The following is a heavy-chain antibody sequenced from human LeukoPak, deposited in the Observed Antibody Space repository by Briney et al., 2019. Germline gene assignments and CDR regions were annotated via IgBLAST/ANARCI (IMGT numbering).Heavy chain of an antibody. D-gene: IGHD2-2*01. V-gene: IGHV1-8*01. J-gene: IGHJ4*02. CDR3: ARVRFGTSCLFY. CDR1: GYTFTSYD. CDR2: MNPNSGNT. Sequence: ASVKVSCKASGYTFTSYDINWVRQATGQGLEWMGWMNPNSGNTGYAQKFQGRVTMTRNTSISTAYMELRSLRSEDTAVYYCARVRFGTSCLFYWGQGTLVTVSS.